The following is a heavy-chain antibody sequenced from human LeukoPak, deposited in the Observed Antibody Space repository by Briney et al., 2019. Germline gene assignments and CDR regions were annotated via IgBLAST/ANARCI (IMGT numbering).Heavy chain of an antibody. V-gene: IGHV4-59*01. J-gene: IGHJ4*02. CDR2: IYYSGST. Sequence: SETLSLTCTVSGGSISSYYWSWIRQPPGKGLEWIGYIYYSGSTNYDPSLKSRVTISVDTSKNQFSLKLSSVTAADTAVYYCARAGSSGYDYWGQGTLVTVSS. D-gene: IGHD3-22*01. CDR3: ARAGSSGYDY. CDR1: GGSISSYY.